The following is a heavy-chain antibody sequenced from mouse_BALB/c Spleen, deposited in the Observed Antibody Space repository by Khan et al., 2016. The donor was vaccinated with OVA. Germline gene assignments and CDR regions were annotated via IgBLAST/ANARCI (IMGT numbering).Heavy chain of an antibody. J-gene: IGHJ2*01. D-gene: IGHD1-1*01. CDR1: GFNFSSFG. V-gene: IGHV5-17*02. CDR3: VRGNYYGSSYVGY. Sequence: EVELVESGGGLVQPGGSRKLSCAASGFNFSSFGMHWVRQAPEKGLEWVAYISSGSNTIYYADTVKGRFTISRDNPKNTLFLHMTSLRSEDTAMYYCVRGNYYGSSYVGYWGQGTTLTVSS. CDR2: ISSGSNTI.